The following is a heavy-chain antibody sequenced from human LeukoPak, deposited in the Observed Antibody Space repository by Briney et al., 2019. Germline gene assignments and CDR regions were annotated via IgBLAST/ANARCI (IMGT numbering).Heavy chain of an antibody. J-gene: IGHJ5*02. Sequence: SETLSLTCAVYGGSFSGYYWSWIRQPPGKGLEWIGEINHSGSTNYNPSLKSRVTISVDTSKNQFSLKLSSVTAADTAVYYCARGLGYCSGGSCFFGWFDPWGQGNLVTVSS. V-gene: IGHV4-34*01. D-gene: IGHD2-15*01. CDR3: ARGLGYCSGGSCFFGWFDP. CDR1: GGSFSGYY. CDR2: INHSGST.